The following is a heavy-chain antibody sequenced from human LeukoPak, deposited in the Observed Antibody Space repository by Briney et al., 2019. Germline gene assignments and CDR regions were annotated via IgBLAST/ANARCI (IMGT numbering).Heavy chain of an antibody. J-gene: IGHJ4*02. CDR2: IYYSGTT. CDR3: AKHYMGSSYNHGLDC. CDR1: GGSISSSHY. D-gene: IGHD3-10*01. V-gene: IGHV4-39*01. Sequence: SETLSLTCTVSGGSISSSHYWGWIRQPPGKGLEWIGSIYYSGTTYYNPSLKSRVTISVDTSKNQFSLKLSSVTAADTALYYCAKHYMGSSYNHGLDCWGQGTLVTVSS.